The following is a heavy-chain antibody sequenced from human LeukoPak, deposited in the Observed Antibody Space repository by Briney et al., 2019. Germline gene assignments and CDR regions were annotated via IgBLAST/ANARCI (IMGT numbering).Heavy chain of an antibody. CDR1: GYTFTGYY. D-gene: IGHD3-22*01. Sequence: GASVKVSCKASGYTFTGYYMHWVRQAPGQGLEWMGWINPNSGGTNYAQKFQGRITMTRDTSISTAYMELSRLRSDDTAVYYCARDWGSGYYYRWFDPWGQGTLVTVSS. V-gene: IGHV1-2*02. J-gene: IGHJ5*02. CDR3: ARDWGSGYYYRWFDP. CDR2: INPNSGGT.